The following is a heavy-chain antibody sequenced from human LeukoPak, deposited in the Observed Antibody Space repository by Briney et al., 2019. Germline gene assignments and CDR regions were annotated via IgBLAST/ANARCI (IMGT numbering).Heavy chain of an antibody. V-gene: IGHV4-59*08. CDR1: GGSINNYY. CDR3: ARLSSGSNPPFDY. Sequence: PSETLSLTCTFSGGSINNYYWSWVRQTPGKGLECIGYIYYTGSTNYNPSLKSRITMSVDTSTNQFSLKLSSVTAADTAVYYCARLSSGSNPPFDYWGQGTLVTVSS. CDR2: IYYTGST. J-gene: IGHJ4*02. D-gene: IGHD3-22*01.